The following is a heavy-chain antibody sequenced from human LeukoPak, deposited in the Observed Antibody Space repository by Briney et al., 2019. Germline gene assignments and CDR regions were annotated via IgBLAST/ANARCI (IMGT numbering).Heavy chain of an antibody. CDR1: GVSFSGYY. J-gene: IGHJ4*02. V-gene: IGHV4-34*01. CDR3: ARLLSLGFDY. CDR2: INHSGST. D-gene: IGHD2/OR15-2a*01. Sequence: SETLSLTCAVYGVSFSGYYWSWIRQPPGKGLEWIGEINHSGSTNYNPSLKSRVTISVDTSRNQFSLKLSSVTAADTAVYYCARLLSLGFDYWGQGTLVTVSS.